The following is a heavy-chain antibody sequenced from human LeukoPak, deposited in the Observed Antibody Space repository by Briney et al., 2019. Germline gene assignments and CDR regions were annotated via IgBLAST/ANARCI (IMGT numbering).Heavy chain of an antibody. CDR2: ISSSSCI. Sequence: GGSLRLSCAASGFTFSSYSMNWVRQAPGKGLEWVSSISSSSCIYYADSVKGRFTISRDNAKNSLYLQVNSLRAEDTAVYYCARKGEPYYMDVWGKGTTVTVSS. V-gene: IGHV3-21*01. CDR3: ARKGEPYYMDV. CDR1: GFTFSSYS. J-gene: IGHJ6*03. D-gene: IGHD3-16*01.